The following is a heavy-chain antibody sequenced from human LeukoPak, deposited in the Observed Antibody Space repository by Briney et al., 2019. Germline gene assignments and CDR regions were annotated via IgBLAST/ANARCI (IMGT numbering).Heavy chain of an antibody. CDR2: ISSSSSTI. J-gene: IGHJ6*02. Sequence: GGSLRLSCAASGFTFSSYSMNWVRQAPGKGLEWVSYISSSSSTIYYADSVKGRFTIPRDNAKNSLYLQMNSLRAEDTAVYYCARENMAGTDYYYGMDVWGQGTTVTVSS. D-gene: IGHD6-19*01. CDR1: GFTFSSYS. CDR3: ARENMAGTDYYYGMDV. V-gene: IGHV3-48*01.